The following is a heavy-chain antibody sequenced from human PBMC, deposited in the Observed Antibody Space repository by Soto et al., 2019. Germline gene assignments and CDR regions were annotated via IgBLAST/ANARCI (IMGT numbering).Heavy chain of an antibody. CDR2: ISSGSTNI. V-gene: IGHV3-11*01. J-gene: IGHJ4*02. D-gene: IGHD1-1*01. Sequence: QVQLVVSGGGLVKPGGSLSISWAASGFTFSDFYMSWIRQAPGKGLEWISYISSGSTNIFYADSVKGRFTVSRDNAKNSVYLQMDSLRAEDTAVYYCASDRNAAGSDYWGQGTLVTVSS. CDR3: ASDRNAAGSDY. CDR1: GFTFSDFY.